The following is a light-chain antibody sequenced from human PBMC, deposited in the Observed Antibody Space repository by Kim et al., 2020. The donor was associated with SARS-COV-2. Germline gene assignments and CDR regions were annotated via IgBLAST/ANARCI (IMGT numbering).Light chain of an antibody. CDR1: SGHSRNA. CDR3: QTWAAGIRV. J-gene: IGLJ3*02. CDR2: LNSDGSH. Sequence: ASVNLTCTLSSGHSRNAIAWPRQQPEKGPRYLMNLNSDGSHSKGDGIPDRSSGSSSGAERYLTISSLQSEDEADYYCQTWAAGIRVFGGGTQLTVL. V-gene: IGLV4-69*01.